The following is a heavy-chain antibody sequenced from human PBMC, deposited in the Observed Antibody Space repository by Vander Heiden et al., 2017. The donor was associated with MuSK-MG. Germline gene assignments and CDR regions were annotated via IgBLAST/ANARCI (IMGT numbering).Heavy chain of an antibody. CDR1: GYNFASQW. D-gene: IGHD2-8*02. CDR2: IYPGDSDT. J-gene: IGHJ4*02. V-gene: IGHV5-51*01. CDR3: ARHGKRSTGCHYFDF. Sequence: EVQLVQSGAEVKKPGESLKISCKVSGYNFASQWIGWVRQMPGKGLEWMGIIYPGDSDTRYSPSFQGQVTISADKSINTAYLQWSSLQASDTAMYYCARHGKRSTGCHYFDFWGQGTLLTVSS.